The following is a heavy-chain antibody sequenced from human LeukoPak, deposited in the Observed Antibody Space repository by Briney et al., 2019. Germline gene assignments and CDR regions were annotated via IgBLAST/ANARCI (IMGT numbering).Heavy chain of an antibody. D-gene: IGHD3-10*01. V-gene: IGHV3-30*04. Sequence: SLRLSCAASGFTFSSYAMHWVRQAPGKGLEWVAVISYDGSNKYYADSVKGRFTISRDNSKNTLYLQMNSLRVEDTALYYCARDGEGSGSSWVITHDYWGQGALVTVSS. CDR2: ISYDGSNK. CDR3: ARDGEGSGSSWVITHDY. CDR1: GFTFSSYA. J-gene: IGHJ4*02.